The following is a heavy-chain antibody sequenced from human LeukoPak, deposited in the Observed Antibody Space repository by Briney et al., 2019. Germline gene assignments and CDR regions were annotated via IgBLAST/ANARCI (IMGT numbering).Heavy chain of an antibody. CDR1: GFTVSSNY. CDR3: ARVPPHIVATSFDY. Sequence: PGGSLRLSCAASGFTVSSNYMSWVRQAPGKGLEWVANIKQDGSEKYYVDSVKGRFTISRDNAKNSLYLQMNSLRAEDTAVYYCARVPPHIVATSFDYWGQGTLVTVSS. CDR2: IKQDGSEK. J-gene: IGHJ4*02. D-gene: IGHD5-12*01. V-gene: IGHV3-7*01.